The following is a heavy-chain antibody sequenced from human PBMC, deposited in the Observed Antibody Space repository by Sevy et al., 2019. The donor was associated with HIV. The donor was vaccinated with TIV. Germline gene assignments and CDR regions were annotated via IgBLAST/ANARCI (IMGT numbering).Heavy chain of an antibody. V-gene: IGHV3-7*01. CDR2: IKRDESVK. D-gene: IGHD2-21*01. CDR3: ARDSSYCSGDKCYDVFDI. J-gene: IGHJ3*02. CDR1: GFTFSSYW. Sequence: GGSLRLSCAASGFTFSSYWMSWVRQAPGKGLEWVANIKRDESVKHYVDSVKGRFSVSRDNAKNSLYLHMNSLRADDTALYYCARDSSYCSGDKCYDVFDIWGQGTMVTVSS.